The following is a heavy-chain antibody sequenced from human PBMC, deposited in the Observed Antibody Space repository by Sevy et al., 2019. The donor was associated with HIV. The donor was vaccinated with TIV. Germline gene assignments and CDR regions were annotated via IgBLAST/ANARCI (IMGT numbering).Heavy chain of an antibody. V-gene: IGHV3-49*03. CDR1: GFTFGDYA. CDR3: TREGDGSGSYRRGGY. CDR2: IRSKAYGGTT. J-gene: IGHJ4*02. D-gene: IGHD3-10*01. Sequence: GGSLRLSCTASGFTFGDYAMSWFRQAPGKGLEWVGFIRSKAYGGTTEYAASVNGRFTISRDDSKSIAYLKMNSLKTEDTAVYYGTREGDGSGSYRRGGYWGQGTLVTVSS.